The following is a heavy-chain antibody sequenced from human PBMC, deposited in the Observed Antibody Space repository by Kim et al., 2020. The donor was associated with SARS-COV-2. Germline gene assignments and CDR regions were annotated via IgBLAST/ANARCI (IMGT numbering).Heavy chain of an antibody. J-gene: IGHJ5*02. CDR3: ARRRTGLRRGWLDP. CDR2: INHSGST. V-gene: IGHV4-34*01. D-gene: IGHD4-17*01. CDR1: GGSFSGYY. Sequence: SETLSLTCAVYGGSFSGYYWSWIRQPPGKGLEWIGEINHSGSTNYNPSLKSRVTISVDTSKNQSSLKLSSVTAADTAVYYCARRRTGLRRGWLDPWGQGTLVTVSS.